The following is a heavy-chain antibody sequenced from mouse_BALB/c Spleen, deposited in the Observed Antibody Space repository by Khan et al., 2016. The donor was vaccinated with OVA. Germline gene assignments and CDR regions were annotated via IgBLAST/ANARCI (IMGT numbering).Heavy chain of an antibody. Sequence: QVQLQQSGAELAKPGASVKMSCKASGYTFLNYWILWVKQRPGQGLEWIGYINPSTGYTEYNQNFKDKATLTADKSSSTAYMQLSSLTSEDSAVYYCARRGLRWDCDYWGQGTTLTVSS. J-gene: IGHJ2*01. V-gene: IGHV1-7*01. CDR1: GYTFLNYW. CDR3: ARRGLRWDCDY. D-gene: IGHD1-1*01. CDR2: INPSTGYT.